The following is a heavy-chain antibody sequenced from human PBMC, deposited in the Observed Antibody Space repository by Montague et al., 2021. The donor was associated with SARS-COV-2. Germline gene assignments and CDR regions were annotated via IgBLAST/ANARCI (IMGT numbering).Heavy chain of an antibody. J-gene: IGHJ4*03. CDR1: GFTFGDYA. CDR2: ISGDGTSS. V-gene: IGHV3-23*01. CDR3: AKAFYSGGSFLESGSDF. D-gene: IGHD6-19*01. Sequence: SLRLSCAASGFTFGDYAITWVRQAPGKGLEWVSYISGDGTSSYYAESVLGRFAISRDNSKNTVLLQMDSLRVKDAAVYYCAKAFYSGGSFLESGSDFWGQGTLVTVSS.